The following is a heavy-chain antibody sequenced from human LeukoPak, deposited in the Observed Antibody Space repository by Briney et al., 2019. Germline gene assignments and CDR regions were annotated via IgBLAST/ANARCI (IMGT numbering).Heavy chain of an antibody. CDR1: GFTVSSNS. CDR2: IYSDNT. J-gene: IGHJ4*02. CDR3: ARVALSSGYHPHFDF. Sequence: GGSLRLSCTVSGFTVSSNSMSWVRQAPGKGLEWVSFIYSDNTHYSDSVKGRFTISRDNSKNTLYLQMNTLRAEDTAVYYCARVALSSGYHPHFDFWGQGALVTVSS. D-gene: IGHD3-22*01. V-gene: IGHV3-66*03.